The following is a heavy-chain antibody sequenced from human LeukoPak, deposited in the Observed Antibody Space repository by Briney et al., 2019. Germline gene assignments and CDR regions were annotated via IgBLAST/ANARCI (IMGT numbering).Heavy chain of an antibody. J-gene: IGHJ4*02. CDR2: IYSAGSI. CDR1: GFTVSSNS. D-gene: IGHD3-16*01. Sequence: GGSLRLSCTASGFTVSSNSMSWVRQAPGKGLEWVSFIYSAGSIYYSDSVKGRFTISIDNSKNTLYLQMNSLRAEDTAVYYCARRAGAYTHPYDYWGQGTLVTVSS. CDR3: ARRAGAYTHPYDY. V-gene: IGHV3-53*01.